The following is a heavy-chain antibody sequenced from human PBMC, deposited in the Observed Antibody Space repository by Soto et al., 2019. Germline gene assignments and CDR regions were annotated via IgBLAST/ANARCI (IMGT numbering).Heavy chain of an antibody. CDR2: IFYSGST. Sequence: QVQLQGSGPGLVKPSETLSLTCTVSGGSISSYYWSWIRQPPGKGLEWIGYIFYSGSTNYNPSLKSRVTISVDTSKNLFSLKLSSVTAADTAVYYCARAVGYHSHIFDYWGQGTLVTVSS. CDR3: ARAVGYHSHIFDY. CDR1: GGSISSYY. J-gene: IGHJ4*02. V-gene: IGHV4-59*01. D-gene: IGHD5-12*01.